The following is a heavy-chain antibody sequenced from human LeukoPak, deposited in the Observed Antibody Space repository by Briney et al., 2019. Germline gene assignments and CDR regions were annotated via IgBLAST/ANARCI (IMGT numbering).Heavy chain of an antibody. CDR3: ATDILTGYYTPLEYFQH. V-gene: IGHV3-21*01. D-gene: IGHD3-9*01. CDR1: GFTFSSYS. J-gene: IGHJ1*01. Sequence: GGSLRLSCAASGFTFSSYSMNWVRQAPGKGLEWVSSISSSSSYIYYADSVKGRFTISRDNAKNSLYLQMNSLRAEDTAVYYCATDILTGYYTPLEYFQHWGQGTLVTVSS. CDR2: ISSSSSYI.